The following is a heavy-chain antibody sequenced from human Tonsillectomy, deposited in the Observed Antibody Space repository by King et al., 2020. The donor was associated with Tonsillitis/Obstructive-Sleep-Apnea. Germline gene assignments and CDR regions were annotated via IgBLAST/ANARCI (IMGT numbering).Heavy chain of an antibody. CDR3: AREGGHGMGFDY. Sequence: VQLVESGGGLVQSGGSLRLSCAASGFTISSYWMSWVRQAPGKGLEWVANIKQDGSEKHYVDSVKGRFTISRDNAKNSLNLQLNSLRAEDTAVYYCAREGGHGMGFDYWGQGTLVTDSS. CDR1: GFTISSYW. CDR2: IKQDGSEK. J-gene: IGHJ4*02. D-gene: IGHD3-16*01. V-gene: IGHV3-7*01.